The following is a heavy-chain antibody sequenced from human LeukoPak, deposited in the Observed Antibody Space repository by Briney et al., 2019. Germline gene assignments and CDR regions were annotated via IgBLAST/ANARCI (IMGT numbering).Heavy chain of an antibody. V-gene: IGHV3-23*01. CDR1: GFTFSSYA. Sequence: GGSLRLSCAASGFTFSSYAMSWVRQAPGKGLEWVSAISGGDGSTYYADSVKGRFTISRDNSKNTLYVQVNSLGTEDTAAYYCAKGSYYDSSGSLYFDYWGQGTLVTVSS. D-gene: IGHD3-22*01. CDR2: ISGGDGST. CDR3: AKGSYYDSSGSLYFDY. J-gene: IGHJ4*02.